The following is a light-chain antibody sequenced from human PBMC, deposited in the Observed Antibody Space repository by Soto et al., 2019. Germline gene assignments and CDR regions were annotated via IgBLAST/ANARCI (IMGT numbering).Light chain of an antibody. Sequence: EIEMTQSPATLSVSPGERATLSCRASQSVSSNLAWYQQKPGQAPRLLIYGASTRATGIPDRFSGSGSGTEFTLTISSLQSEDFAVYYCQKYNNWPPWTFGQGTRVEIK. CDR3: QKYNNWPPWT. CDR2: GAS. CDR1: QSVSSN. J-gene: IGKJ1*01. V-gene: IGKV3-15*01.